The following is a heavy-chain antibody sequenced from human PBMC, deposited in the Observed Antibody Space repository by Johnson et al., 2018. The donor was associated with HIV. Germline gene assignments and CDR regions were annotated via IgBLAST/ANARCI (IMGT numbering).Heavy chain of an antibody. D-gene: IGHD2-15*01. CDR1: GFTVSNNY. Sequence: VQLVESGGGLIQPGGSLRLSCAASGFTVSNNYMSWVRQAPGKGLEWVSILHSDGSTYYADSVKGRFTISRDNSKNTLYLQMNSLRAEDTAVYYCARGPHEVVVVAATSAFDIGGQGTMVTVSS. J-gene: IGHJ3*02. CDR2: LHSDGST. V-gene: IGHV3-66*03. CDR3: ARGPHEVVVVAATSAFDI.